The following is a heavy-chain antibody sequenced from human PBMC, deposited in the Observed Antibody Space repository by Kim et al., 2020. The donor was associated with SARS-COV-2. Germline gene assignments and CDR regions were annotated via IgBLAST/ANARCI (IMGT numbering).Heavy chain of an antibody. CDR3: ARGYKSTVGY. V-gene: IGHV3-21*01. D-gene: IGHD1-20*01. J-gene: IGHJ4*02. CDR2: SYK. Sequence: SYKPYADSVKGRFTISRDNAKNSLYLQMNSLRAEDTAVYYCARGYKSTVGYWGQGTLVTVSS.